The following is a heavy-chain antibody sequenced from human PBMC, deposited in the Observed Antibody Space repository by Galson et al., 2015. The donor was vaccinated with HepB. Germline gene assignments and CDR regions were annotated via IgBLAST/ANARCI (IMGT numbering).Heavy chain of an antibody. D-gene: IGHD6-13*01. V-gene: IGHV2-26*01. CDR3: VRINGRDSSSSWAYYYGMDA. CDR1: GFSLSNVRMG. J-gene: IGHJ6*02. Sequence: PALVKPTQTLTLTCTVSGFSLSNVRMGVSWIRLPPGKALEWLAHIFSNDEKSYNTSLKSRLTISRDTSKSQVALIMTNMDPVDTATYYCVRINGRDSSSSWAYYYGMDAWGQGTTVTVSS. CDR2: IFSNDEK.